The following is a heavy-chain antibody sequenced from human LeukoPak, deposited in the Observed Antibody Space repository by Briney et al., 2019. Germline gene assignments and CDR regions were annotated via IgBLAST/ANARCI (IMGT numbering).Heavy chain of an antibody. CDR1: GGSISSSNW. J-gene: IGHJ6*04. CDR2: IYHSGST. Sequence: TSGTLSLTCAVSGGSISSSNWWSWVRQPPGKGLEWIGEIYHSGSTNYNPSLKSRATISVDKSKNQFSLKLSSVTAADTAVYYCARVDANAQRSYYYGMDVWGKGTTVTVSS. CDR3: ARVDANAQRSYYYGMDV. D-gene: IGHD4/OR15-4a*01. V-gene: IGHV4-4*02.